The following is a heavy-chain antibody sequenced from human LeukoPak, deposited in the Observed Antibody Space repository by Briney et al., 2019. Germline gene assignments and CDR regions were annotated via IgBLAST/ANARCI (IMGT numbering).Heavy chain of an antibody. J-gene: IGHJ6*03. CDR1: GGSISSYY. D-gene: IGHD5-18*01. V-gene: IGHV4-59*12. CDR3: VRVGYSYVINDWSRTGLGAYPTKYYYHMDV. CDR2: IYYSGST. Sequence: SETLSLTCTVSGGSISSYYWSWIRQPPGKGLEWIGYIYYSGSTNYSPSLKSRVTISVDTSKNQFSLKLSSVAAADTAVYFCVRVGYSYVINDWSRTGLGAYPTKYYYHMDVWDKGTTVTVSS.